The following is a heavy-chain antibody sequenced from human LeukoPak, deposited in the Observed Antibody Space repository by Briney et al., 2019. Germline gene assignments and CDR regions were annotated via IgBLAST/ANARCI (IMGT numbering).Heavy chain of an antibody. Sequence: ASVKVSCKASGGTFSSYAISWVRQAPGQGLEWMGRIIPILGIANYAQKFQGRVTITADKSMSTAYMELSSLRSEDTAVYYCASSGSYRTYYYYGMDVWGQGTTVTVSS. CDR2: IIPILGIA. CDR3: ASSGSYRTYYYYGMDV. J-gene: IGHJ6*02. V-gene: IGHV1-69*04. D-gene: IGHD1-26*01. CDR1: GGTFSSYA.